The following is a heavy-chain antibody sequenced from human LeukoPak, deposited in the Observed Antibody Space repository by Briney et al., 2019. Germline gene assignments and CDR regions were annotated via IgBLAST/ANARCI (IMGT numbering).Heavy chain of an antibody. CDR3: ARSSTQVVVPAADGAFDI. V-gene: IGHV1-69*04. CDR1: GYTFTSYD. CDR2: IIPILGIA. D-gene: IGHD2-2*01. Sequence: GASVKVSCKASGYTFTSYDINWVRQAPGQGLEWMGRIIPILGIANYAQKFQGRVTITADKSTSTAYMELSSLRSEDTAVYYCARSSTQVVVPAADGAFDIWGQGTMVTVSS. J-gene: IGHJ3*02.